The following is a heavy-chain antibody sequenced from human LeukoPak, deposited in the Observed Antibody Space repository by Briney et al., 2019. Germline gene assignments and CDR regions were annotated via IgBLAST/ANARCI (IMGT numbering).Heavy chain of an antibody. D-gene: IGHD3-9*01. J-gene: IGHJ3*02. CDR1: GFTFDDYA. V-gene: IGHV3-9*01. CDR2: ISWNSGSI. CDR3: AKDMGRLRYFDWSTDAFDI. Sequence: GRSLRLSCAASGFTFDDYAMHWVRQAPGKGLEWVSGISWNSGSIGYADSVKGRFTISRDNAKNSLYLQMNSLRAEDTALYYCAKDMGRLRYFDWSTDAFDIWGQGTMVTVSS.